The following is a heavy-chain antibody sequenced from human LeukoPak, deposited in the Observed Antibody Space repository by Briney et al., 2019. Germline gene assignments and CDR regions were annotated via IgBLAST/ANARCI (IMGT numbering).Heavy chain of an antibody. CDR3: AREGDYNYYFDY. J-gene: IGHJ4*02. D-gene: IGHD4-17*01. CDR1: GFTVSSNY. V-gene: IGHV3-66*01. CDR2: IYRGGNT. Sequence: QPGGSLRLSYAASGFTVSSNYMSWVRQAPGKGLEWVSVIYRGGNTYSADSVKGRFTISRDNSKNTLYLQMNRLRAEDTAVYYCAREGDYNYYFDYWGQGTLVTVSS.